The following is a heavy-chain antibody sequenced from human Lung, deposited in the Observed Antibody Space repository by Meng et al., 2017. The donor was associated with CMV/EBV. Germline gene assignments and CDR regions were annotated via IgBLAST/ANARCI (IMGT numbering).Heavy chain of an antibody. V-gene: IGHV3-74*01. D-gene: IGHD3-3*01. CDR2: INSDGSST. CDR1: GFTFSSYW. J-gene: IGHJ6*02. CDR3: ARVFDYDFWSGYYTNVMDV. Sequence: GGSLRLXCAASGFTFSSYWMHWVRQAPGKGLVWVSRINSDGSSTSYADSVKGRFTISRDNAKNTLYLQMNSLRAEDTAVYYCARVFDYDFWSGYYTNVMDVXGQGXTVTVSS.